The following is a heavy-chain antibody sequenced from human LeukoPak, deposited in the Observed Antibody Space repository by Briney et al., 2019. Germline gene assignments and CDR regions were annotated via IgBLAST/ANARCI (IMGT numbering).Heavy chain of an antibody. CDR2: IYYSGST. D-gene: IGHD2-2*01. J-gene: IGHJ4*02. V-gene: IGHV4-30-4*08. CDR1: GGSIGSGDYC. Sequence: SETLSLTCTVSGGSIGSGDYCWSWIRQPPGKGLEWNGYIYYSGSTYYNPSLKSRVTISVDTSKNQFSLKLSSVTAADTAVYYCARAPGGGYCSSTSCYVPYYWGQGTLVTVSS. CDR3: ARAPGGGYCSSTSCYVPYY.